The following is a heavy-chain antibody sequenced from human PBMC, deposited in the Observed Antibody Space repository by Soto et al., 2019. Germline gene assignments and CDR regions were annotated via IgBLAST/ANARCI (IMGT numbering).Heavy chain of an antibody. CDR3: VKVADRTSGYYHAMAV. D-gene: IGHD3-10*01. CDR2: RNPKSGGT. V-gene: IGHV1-8*01. J-gene: IGHJ6*02. Sequence: QVQLVQAGAEVRKPGASVRVSCKASGYSFTGHDVNWVRQASGQGREWIGWRNPKSGGTGYAQKFQDRVTMTRDTSINTAYMDISGLTTQDTAVDYCVKVADRTSGYYHAMAVWGQGTPVTVSS. CDR1: GYSFTGHD.